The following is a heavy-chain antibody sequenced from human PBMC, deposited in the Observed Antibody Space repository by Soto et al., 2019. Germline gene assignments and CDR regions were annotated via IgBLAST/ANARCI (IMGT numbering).Heavy chain of an antibody. Sequence: SETLSLTCTVSGGSISPFYWSWVRQPPGKGLEWIGYLYYSGNTNYNPSLKSRVTISVDASKNQVSLRLTSVTAADTAVYYCARVGGVAARTFDYWGQGTVVTSPQ. V-gene: IGHV4-59*01. D-gene: IGHD2-15*01. CDR3: ARVGGVAARTFDY. J-gene: IGHJ4*02. CDR1: GGSISPFY. CDR2: LYYSGNT.